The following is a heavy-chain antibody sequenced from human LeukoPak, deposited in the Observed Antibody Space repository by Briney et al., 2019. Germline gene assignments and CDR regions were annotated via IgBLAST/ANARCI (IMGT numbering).Heavy chain of an antibody. J-gene: IGHJ4*02. V-gene: IGHV4-34*09. Sequence: PSETLSLTCAVYGGSFSGYYWSWIRQPPGKGLEWIGEINHSGSTNYNPSLKSRVTISVDTSKNQFSLKLSSVTAADTAVYYCARGPFGGDYWGQGTLVTVSS. CDR2: INHSGST. D-gene: IGHD3-16*01. CDR3: ARGPFGGDY. CDR1: GGSFSGYY.